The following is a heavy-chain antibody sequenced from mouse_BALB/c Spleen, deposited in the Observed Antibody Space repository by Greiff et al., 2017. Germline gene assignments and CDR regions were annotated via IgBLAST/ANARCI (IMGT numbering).Heavy chain of an antibody. CDR2: ISSGGST. V-gene: IGHV5-6-5*01. CDR1: GFTFSSYA. CDR3: ARGGVYGTRFAY. J-gene: IGHJ3*01. Sequence: EVKLVESGGGLVKPGGSLKLSCAASGFTFSSYAMSWVRQTPEKRLEWVASISSGGSTYYPDSVKGRFTISRDNARNILYLQMSSLRSEDTAMYYCARGGVYGTRFAYWGQGTLVTVSA. D-gene: IGHD2-1*01.